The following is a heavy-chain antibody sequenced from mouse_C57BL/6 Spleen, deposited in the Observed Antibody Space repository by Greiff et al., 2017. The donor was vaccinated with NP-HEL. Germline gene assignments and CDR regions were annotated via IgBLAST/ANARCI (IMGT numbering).Heavy chain of an antibody. CDR3: ARSDYYYGSSYRYFDV. CDR2: IYPGDGDT. V-gene: IGHV1-80*01. J-gene: IGHJ1*03. CDR1: GYAFSSYW. Sequence: QVQLQQSGAELVKPGASVKISCKASGYAFSSYWMNWVKQRPGKGLEWIGQIYPGDGDTNYNGKFKGKATLTADKSSSTAYMQLSSLTSEDSAVYFCARSDYYYGSSYRYFDVWGTGTTVIVSS. D-gene: IGHD1-1*01.